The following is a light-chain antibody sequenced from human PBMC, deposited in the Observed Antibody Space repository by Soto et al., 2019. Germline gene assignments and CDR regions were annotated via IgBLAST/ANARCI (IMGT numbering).Light chain of an antibody. CDR3: QLYNNWPWT. V-gene: IGKV3-15*01. CDR2: GAC. Sequence: EIVLTQSAGTLSLSPGERATLSCRASQSVSSSYLAWYQQKPGQAPRLLTYGACTRATGIPARFSGSGSGTEFTLTISSLQSEDFAVDYCQLYNNWPWTFAQGTKVDIK. J-gene: IGKJ1*01. CDR1: QSVSSSY.